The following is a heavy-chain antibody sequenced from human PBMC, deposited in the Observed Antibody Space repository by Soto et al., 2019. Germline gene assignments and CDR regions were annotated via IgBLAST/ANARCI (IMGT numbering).Heavy chain of an antibody. CDR2: ISGSGDTT. Sequence: GGSLRLSCAASGFTFSSCAMTWVRQAPGKGLEWVLCISGSGDTTYYADSVKGRFTISRDTSKNTVYLQMNSLRADDTAVYYCAKGHPGGSCYSGLDCWGQGTLVTVSS. D-gene: IGHD2-15*01. CDR3: AKGHPGGSCYSGLDC. J-gene: IGHJ4*02. CDR1: GFTFSSCA. V-gene: IGHV3-23*01.